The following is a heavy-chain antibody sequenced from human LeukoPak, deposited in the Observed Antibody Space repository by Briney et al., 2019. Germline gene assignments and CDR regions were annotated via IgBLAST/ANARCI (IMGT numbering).Heavy chain of an antibody. CDR3: ARRVAADQDYYYYYMDV. J-gene: IGHJ6*03. CDR2: INPNSGGT. Sequence: GASVKVSCKASGYTFTGYYMHWVRQAPGQGLEWMGWINPNSGGTNYAQKFQGRVTMTRDTSISTAYMELSRLRSDDTAVYYCARRVAADQDYYYYYMDVWGKGTTVTVSS. V-gene: IGHV1-2*02. CDR1: GYTFTGYY. D-gene: IGHD6-13*01.